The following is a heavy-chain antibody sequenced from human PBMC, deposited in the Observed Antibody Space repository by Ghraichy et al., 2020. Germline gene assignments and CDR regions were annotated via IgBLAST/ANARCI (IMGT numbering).Heavy chain of an antibody. V-gene: IGHV1-2*06. D-gene: IGHD3-16*02. J-gene: IGHJ4*02. Sequence: ASVKVSCKASGYTFSGYYIYWVRQAPGQGLEWGGRVNPNSGDTNYAQKFQGRVTMTRDTSISTAYMDLSKLRSDDTAVYYCIRGKFGGLVGDFDYWGQGALVTVSS. CDR1: GYTFSGYY. CDR3: IRGKFGGLVGDFDY. CDR2: VNPNSGDT.